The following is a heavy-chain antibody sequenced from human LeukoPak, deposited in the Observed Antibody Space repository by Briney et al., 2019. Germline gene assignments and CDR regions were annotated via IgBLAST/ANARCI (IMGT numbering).Heavy chain of an antibody. Sequence: GGSLRLSCAASGFTFSNAWMSWVRQAPGKGLEWVANIKQDGSVKQYVDSVKGRFTISRDNTKKALYLQMNSLRVEDTAVFYCAAGNTFDIWGQGTLVSVSS. CDR3: AAGNTFDI. J-gene: IGHJ3*02. D-gene: IGHD3-10*01. V-gene: IGHV3-7*01. CDR1: GFTFSNAW. CDR2: IKQDGSVK.